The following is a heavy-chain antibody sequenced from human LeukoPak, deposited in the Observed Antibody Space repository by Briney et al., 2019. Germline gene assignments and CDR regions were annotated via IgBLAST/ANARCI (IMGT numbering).Heavy chain of an antibody. D-gene: IGHD1-7*01. V-gene: IGHV3-23*01. CDR1: GFTFSSYG. J-gene: IGHJ4*02. CDR3: AKLRLTGTTDFFDY. CDR2: ISTRGDAK. Sequence: GGSLRLSCAASGFTFSSYGMSWVRQAPGKGLEWVSVISTRGDAKYYADSVKGRFTISRDNSKNTLYLQMNSLRAEDTAVYYCAKLRLTGTTDFFDYWGQGTLVTVSS.